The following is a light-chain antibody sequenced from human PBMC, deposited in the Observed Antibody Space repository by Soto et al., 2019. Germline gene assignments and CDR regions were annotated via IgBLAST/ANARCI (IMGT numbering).Light chain of an antibody. CDR1: SSDVGGYDF. CDR3: SSYHIRTAYL. J-gene: IGLJ1*01. Sequence: QSALTQPASVSGSPGQSITISCTGTSSDVGGYDFVSWYQLHPGKAPKLILFEVSDRPSGVSYRFSGSKSANTASLTISGLQLEQEADYSCSSYHIRTAYLFGTGTKVTV. V-gene: IGLV2-14*01. CDR2: EVS.